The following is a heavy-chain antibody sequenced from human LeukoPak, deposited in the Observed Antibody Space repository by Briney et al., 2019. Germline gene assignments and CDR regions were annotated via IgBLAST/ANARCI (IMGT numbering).Heavy chain of an antibody. D-gene: IGHD3-10*01. CDR3: ARVVLLWFGELLSNFDY. CDR2: IIPIFGTA. CDR1: GGTFSSYA. J-gene: IGHJ4*02. Sequence: GSSVKVSCKASGGTFSSYAISWVRQAPGQGLEWMGGIIPIFGTANYAQKFQGRVTITADESTSTAYMELSSLRPEDTAVYYCARVVLLWFGELLSNFDYWGQGTLVTVSS. V-gene: IGHV1-69*01.